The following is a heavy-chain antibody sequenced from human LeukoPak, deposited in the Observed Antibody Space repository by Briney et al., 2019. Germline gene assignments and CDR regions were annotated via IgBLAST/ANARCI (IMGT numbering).Heavy chain of an antibody. CDR1: GASINSGGFY. CDR2: IFYTGNT. J-gene: IGHJ5*02. Sequence: SQTLSLTCTVSGASINSGGFYWSWIRLHPGKGLEYIGYIFYTGNTNYNPSLKSRVTISLDTSKNQFSLKLNSVTAADTAVYYCARSRGSSGFSWGQGTLVTVSS. V-gene: IGHV4-31*03. CDR3: ARSRGSSGFS. D-gene: IGHD3-22*01.